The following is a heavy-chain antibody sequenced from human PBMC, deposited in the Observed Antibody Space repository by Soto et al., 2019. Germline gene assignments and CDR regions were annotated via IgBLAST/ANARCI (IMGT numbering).Heavy chain of an antibody. CDR1: GGSISSGGYS. CDR3: ARVVFWSGYYNWFDP. Sequence: PSETLSLTCAVSGGSISSGGYSWSWIRQPPGKGLEWIGYIYHSGSTYYNPSLKSRVTISVDRSKNQFSLKLSSVTAADTAVYYCARVVFWSGYYNWFDPWGLGTLVTSPQ. CDR2: IYHSGST. J-gene: IGHJ5*02. D-gene: IGHD3-3*01. V-gene: IGHV4-30-2*01.